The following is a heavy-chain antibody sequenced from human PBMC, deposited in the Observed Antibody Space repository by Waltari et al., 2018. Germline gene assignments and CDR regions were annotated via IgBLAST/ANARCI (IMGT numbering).Heavy chain of an antibody. CDR1: GGSISSSSYY. D-gene: IGHD6-19*01. CDR2: IHYSGST. V-gene: IGHV4-39*07. Sequence: QLQLQESGPGLVKPSETLSLTCTVSGGSISSSSYYWGWIRQPPGKGLEWIGSIHYSGSTSYNPSRKSRVTISVDTSKNQFSLKLSSVTAADTAVYYCAGDSTAVAGPFDYWGQGTLVTVSS. J-gene: IGHJ4*02. CDR3: AGDSTAVAGPFDY.